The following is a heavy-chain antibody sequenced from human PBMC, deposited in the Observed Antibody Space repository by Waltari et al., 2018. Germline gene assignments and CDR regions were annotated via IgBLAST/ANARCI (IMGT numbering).Heavy chain of an antibody. CDR2: INPNSGDT. D-gene: IGHD3-3*01. CDR1: GYPFTDFF. V-gene: IGHV1-2*06. Sequence: QVQLVQSGAEVKKSGASVKVSCKAPGYPFTDFFPHRVRPAPGQGLEWMGRINPNSGDTSYAQRFQGRVTMTGDTSITTAYMELTGLRSDDTAIYYCARSGGGTTTFGVAEWGQGSLVTVSS. J-gene: IGHJ4*02. CDR3: ARSGGGTTTFGVAE.